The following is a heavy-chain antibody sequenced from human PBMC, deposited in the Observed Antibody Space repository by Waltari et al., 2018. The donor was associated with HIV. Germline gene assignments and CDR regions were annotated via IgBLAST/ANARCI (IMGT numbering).Heavy chain of an antibody. Sequence: QVQLVESGAEVKKPGASLKVSCKASGYAFTGFYIHWVRQAPGQGLERVGWINPKTGDTNFAQKFQGRVTMTRDTSISTAYMELSRLTSDDTAVDYCARDPSYGFGENDYWGQGTLFTVSS. CDR3: ARDPSYGFGENDY. CDR1: GYAFTGFY. J-gene: IGHJ4*02. CDR2: INPKTGDT. V-gene: IGHV1-2*02. D-gene: IGHD3-10*01.